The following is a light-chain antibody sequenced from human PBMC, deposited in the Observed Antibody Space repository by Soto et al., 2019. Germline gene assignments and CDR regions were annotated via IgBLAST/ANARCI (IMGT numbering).Light chain of an antibody. CDR1: SSAGGDYNS. J-gene: IGLJ1*01. V-gene: IGLV2-11*01. CDR3: CSYVGGNSYV. CDR2: DVS. Sequence: LTLPRSRSGCPGQSVTVSCNGTSSAGGDYNSVSWYQQHPGKASKLMIYDVSKLRSRVPDRFSDSKSCNTASLPIPGLQLEQEADYSCCSYVGGNSYVFGIGTKVTV.